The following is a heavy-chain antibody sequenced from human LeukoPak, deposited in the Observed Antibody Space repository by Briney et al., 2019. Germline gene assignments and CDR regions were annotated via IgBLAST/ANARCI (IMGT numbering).Heavy chain of an antibody. CDR1: GFTVSSNY. D-gene: IGHD2-21*01. CDR3: ARIVSGNYFDY. J-gene: IGHJ4*02. V-gene: IGHV3-53*04. Sequence: GGSLRLSCAASGFTVSSNYMSWVRQAPGKGLEWVSVIYSGGTTYYADSVKGRFTISRHNSKNTLYLQMNSLRPEDTAAYYCARIVSGNYFDYWGQGTLVTVSS. CDR2: IYSGGTT.